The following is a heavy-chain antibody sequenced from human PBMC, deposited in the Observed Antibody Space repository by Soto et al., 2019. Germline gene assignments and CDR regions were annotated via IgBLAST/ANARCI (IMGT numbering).Heavy chain of an antibody. CDR2: INAGNGDI. Sequence: GASVKVSCKASGYTLSNYAMHWVRQAPGQRLEWMGWINAGNGDIKYSQKFQGRVSITRDTSTSTAYMELRSLRSDDTAVYYCDRRRQWLVAGYFDYWGQGTLVTVSS. CDR3: DRRRQWLVAGYFDY. V-gene: IGHV1-3*01. J-gene: IGHJ4*02. D-gene: IGHD6-19*01. CDR1: GYTLSNYA.